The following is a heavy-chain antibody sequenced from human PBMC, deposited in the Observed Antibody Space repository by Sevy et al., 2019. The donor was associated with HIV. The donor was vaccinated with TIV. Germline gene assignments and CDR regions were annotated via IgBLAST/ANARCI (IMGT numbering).Heavy chain of an antibody. Sequence: GGSLRLSCAASGFTFADYGMSWVRQTPGKGLEWVSGITWNGGRSDYADSVKGRFTISRDKAKKSLYLQMNSLRAEDTALYYCARVGSYCSSGSCSDGFDIWGQGKMVTVSS. CDR3: ARVGSYCSSGSCSDGFDI. D-gene: IGHD3-10*01. J-gene: IGHJ3*02. CDR1: GFTFADYG. V-gene: IGHV3-20*04. CDR2: ITWNGGRS.